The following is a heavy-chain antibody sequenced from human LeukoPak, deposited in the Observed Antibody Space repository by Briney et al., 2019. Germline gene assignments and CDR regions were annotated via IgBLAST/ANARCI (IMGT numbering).Heavy chain of an antibody. J-gene: IGHJ4*02. CDR1: GFTFSSYS. Sequence: GGSLRLSCAASGFTFSSYSMHWVRQAPGKGLEWVSSISSSSSYIYYADSVKGRFTISRDNAKNSLYLQMNSLRAEDTAVYYCARAKCVEMATITRFDYWGQGTLVTVSS. CDR2: ISSSSSYI. CDR3: ARAKCVEMATITRFDY. V-gene: IGHV3-21*01. D-gene: IGHD5-24*01.